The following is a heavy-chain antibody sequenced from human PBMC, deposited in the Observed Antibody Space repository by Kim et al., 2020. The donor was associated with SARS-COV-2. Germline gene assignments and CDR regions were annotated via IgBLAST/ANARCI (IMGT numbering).Heavy chain of an antibody. V-gene: IGHV1-46*01. D-gene: IGHD3-10*01. CDR3: ARVSGQITMVRGVGGMDV. Sequence: ASVKVSCKASGYTFTSYYMHWVRQAPGQGLEWMGIINPSGGSTSYAQKFQGRVTMTRDTSTSTVYMELSSLRSEDTAVYYCARVSGQITMVRGVGGMDVWGQGTTVTVSS. J-gene: IGHJ6*02. CDR2: INPSGGST. CDR1: GYTFTSYY.